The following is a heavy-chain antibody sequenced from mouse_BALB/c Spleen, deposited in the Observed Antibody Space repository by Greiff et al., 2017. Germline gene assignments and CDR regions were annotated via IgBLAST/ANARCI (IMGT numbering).Heavy chain of an antibody. CDR2: ISPGDGDT. Sequence: QVHVKQSGAELARPGASVKLSCKASGYTFTSYWMQWVKQRPGQGLEWIGAISPGDGDTGYTQKFKGKATLTADKSSSTAYMQLSSLASEDSAVYYCARGRQYAMDYWGQGTSVTVSS. D-gene: IGHD3-3*01. CDR3: ARGRQYAMDY. CDR1: GYTFTSYW. J-gene: IGHJ4*01. V-gene: IGHV1-87*01.